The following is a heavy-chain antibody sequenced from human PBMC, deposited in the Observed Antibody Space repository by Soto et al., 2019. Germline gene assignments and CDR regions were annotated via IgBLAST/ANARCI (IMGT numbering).Heavy chain of an antibody. CDR3: TRDPVDSPVFDY. CDR2: IYRDGRT. CDR1: GFTVINTY. J-gene: IGHJ4*02. Sequence: ESGGGLVQPGGSLRPSCAASGFTVINTYLSWVRQAPGKGLEWVSVIYRDGRTYYADSVKGRFTISRDHSKNTLYLQMTSLRAEDTAVYYCTRDPVDSPVFDYWGQGTLVTVSS. V-gene: IGHV3-66*01. D-gene: IGHD2-15*01.